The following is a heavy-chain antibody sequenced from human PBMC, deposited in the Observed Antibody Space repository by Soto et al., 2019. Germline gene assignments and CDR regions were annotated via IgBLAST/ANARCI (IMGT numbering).Heavy chain of an antibody. CDR2: ISNDGSEK. CDR1: GFTFNNYG. D-gene: IGHD6-13*01. Sequence: QVQLVESGGGVVQPGTSLRLSCAASGFTFNNYGMHWVRQAPGTGLEWVSAISNDGSEKYYADSVKGRLTISRDNSKNTLYLQMASLRAEDTAVYYCAKDQGIAASHGIDWGQGTMVTVSS. V-gene: IGHV3-30*18. CDR3: AKDQGIAASHGID. J-gene: IGHJ3*01.